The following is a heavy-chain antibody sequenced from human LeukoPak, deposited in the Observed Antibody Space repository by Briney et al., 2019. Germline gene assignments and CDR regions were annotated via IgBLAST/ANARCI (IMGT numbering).Heavy chain of an antibody. Sequence: GGSLRLSCAASGFTFSSYWMSWVRQAPGKGLEWVANIKQDGSEKYYVDSVKGRFTISRDNAKNSLYLQMNSLRAEDTAVYYCARGDRYSGYDSVAKRFWGQGTLVTVSS. J-gene: IGHJ4*02. CDR1: GFTFSSYW. CDR2: IKQDGSEK. V-gene: IGHV3-7*01. CDR3: ARGDRYSGYDSVAKRF. D-gene: IGHD5-12*01.